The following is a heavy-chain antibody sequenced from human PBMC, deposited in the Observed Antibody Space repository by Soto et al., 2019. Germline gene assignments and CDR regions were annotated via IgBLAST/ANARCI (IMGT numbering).Heavy chain of an antibody. CDR2: ISAYNGNT. D-gene: IGHD2-2*01. V-gene: IGHV1-18*01. J-gene: IGHJ6*03. Sequence: VSCKASGYTFTSYGISWVRQAPGQGLEWMGWISAYNGNTNYAQKLQGRVTMTTDTSTSTAYMELRSLRSDDTAVYYCARDIVVPAAITMIFDYYYYMDVWGKGTTVTVSS. CDR3: ARDIVVPAAITMIFDYYYYMDV. CDR1: GYTFTSYG.